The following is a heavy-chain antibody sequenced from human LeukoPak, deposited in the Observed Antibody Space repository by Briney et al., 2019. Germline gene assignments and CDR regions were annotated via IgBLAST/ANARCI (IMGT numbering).Heavy chain of an antibody. V-gene: IGHV3-30*18. CDR2: ISYDGNNK. J-gene: IGHJ4*01. CDR3: AKDYGDCNFDY. Sequence: GGSLRLSCAASGFTFSRYGMHWVRQAPGKGLEWVAVISYDGNNKYYADSVKGRFTISRDNSKNTLYLQMNGLRVEDTAVYYCAKDYGDCNFDYWGHGSLVAVSS. CDR1: GFTFSRYG. D-gene: IGHD4-17*01.